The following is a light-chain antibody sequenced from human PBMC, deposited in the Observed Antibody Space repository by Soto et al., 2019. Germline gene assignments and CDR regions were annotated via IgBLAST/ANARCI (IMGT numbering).Light chain of an antibody. CDR2: GAS. V-gene: IGKV3-20*01. CDR1: QSVSSSY. J-gene: IGKJ4*01. Sequence: EIVLTHSPGTLSLSPGERATLSCRASQSVSSSYLAWYQQKPGQAPRLLIYGASSRATGIPDRFSGSGSGTDFTLTISRLEPEDFAVYYCQQYGSPTRVTFGGGTKVDIK. CDR3: QQYGSPTRVT.